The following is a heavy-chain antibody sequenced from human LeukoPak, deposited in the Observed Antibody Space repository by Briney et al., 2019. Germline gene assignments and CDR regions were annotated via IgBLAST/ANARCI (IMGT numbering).Heavy chain of an antibody. CDR2: MYYSGST. D-gene: IGHD5-12*01. J-gene: IGHJ4*02. V-gene: IGHV4-59*08. Sequence: PSETLSPTCTVSGDSIITYYWSWIRQPPGKGLEWTGYMYYSGSTNYNPSLKSRVTISVDKSRNQFSLTLSSVTAADTAVYYCARHSRGYDSEFGYWGQGTLVTVSS. CDR3: ARHSRGYDSEFGY. CDR1: GDSIITYY.